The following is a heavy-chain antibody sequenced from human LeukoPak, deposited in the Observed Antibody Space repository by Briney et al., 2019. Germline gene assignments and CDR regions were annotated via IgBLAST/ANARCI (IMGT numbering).Heavy chain of an antibody. CDR2: IYYSGSA. Sequence: SETLSLTCTVSGGSISTYYWTWIRQPPGKGLEWIGYIYYSGSANYNPSLQSRVTISVDMSKNQFSLKLTSVTAADTAVYYCARAGGRGYCGSSNCPLAFDYWGQGTLVTVSS. V-gene: IGHV4-59*01. J-gene: IGHJ4*02. D-gene: IGHD2-2*01. CDR3: ARAGGRGYCGSSNCPLAFDY. CDR1: GGSISTYY.